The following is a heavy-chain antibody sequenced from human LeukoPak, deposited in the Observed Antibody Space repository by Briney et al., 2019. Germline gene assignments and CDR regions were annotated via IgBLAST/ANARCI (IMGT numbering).Heavy chain of an antibody. D-gene: IGHD3-22*01. CDR2: INHSGST. CDR3: ARGGDYYDSSGIKYAFDI. CDR1: GGSFSGYY. V-gene: IGHV4-34*01. Sequence: SETLSLTCAVYGGSFSGYYWSWIRQPPGKGLEWIGEINHSGSTNYNPSLKSRVTISVDTSKNQFSLKLSSVTAADTAVYYCARGGDYYDSSGIKYAFDIWGQGTMVTVSS. J-gene: IGHJ3*02.